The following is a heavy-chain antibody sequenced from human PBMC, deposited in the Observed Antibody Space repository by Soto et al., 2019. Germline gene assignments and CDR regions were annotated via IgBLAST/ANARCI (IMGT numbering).Heavy chain of an antibody. D-gene: IGHD3-10*01. CDR3: ARRYGSAFDI. J-gene: IGHJ3*02. V-gene: IGHV4-59*01. Sequence: TSETQCPTCTVFGGSISIYYWSWIRQPPGKGLEWIGSIYYSGSTNYNPSLKSRVTISVDTSKNQFSLKLSSVTAADTAVYYCARRYGSAFDIWGQGTMVSVSS. CDR1: GGSISIYY. CDR2: IYYSGST.